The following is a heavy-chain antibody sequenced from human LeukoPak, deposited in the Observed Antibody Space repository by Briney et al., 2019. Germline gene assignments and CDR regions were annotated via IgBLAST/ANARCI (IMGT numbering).Heavy chain of an antibody. CDR1: GGSISSSNW. D-gene: IGHD6-19*01. Sequence: SETLSLTCAVSGGSISSSNWWSWVRQPPGKGLEWIGEIYHSGSTNYNPSLKSRVTISVDKSKNQFSLKLSSVTAADTAVYYCARVLSSGWYGGYFGYWGQGTLVTVSS. J-gene: IGHJ4*02. CDR2: IYHSGST. CDR3: ARVLSSGWYGGYFGY. V-gene: IGHV4-4*02.